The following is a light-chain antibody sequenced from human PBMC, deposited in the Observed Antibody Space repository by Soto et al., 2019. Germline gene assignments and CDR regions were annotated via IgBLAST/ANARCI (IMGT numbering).Light chain of an antibody. CDR3: QSYDTSLSGSYV. V-gene: IGLV1-40*01. CDR2: ANS. CDR1: TSNIXAGYD. Sequence: QSVLTQPPSVSGAPGQRVIVSCTGSTSNIXAGYDVHWYQQXXXXSPKLLIFANSNRPSGVPDRFSASRSGSSASLTITGLQAEDEADYYCQSYDTSLSGSYVFGSGTKVTVL. J-gene: IGLJ1*01.